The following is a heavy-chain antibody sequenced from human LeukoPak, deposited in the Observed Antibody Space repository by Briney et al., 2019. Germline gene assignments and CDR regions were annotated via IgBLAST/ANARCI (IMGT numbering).Heavy chain of an antibody. CDR1: GFTFSSYS. J-gene: IGHJ4*02. CDR2: ISSGGSTI. V-gene: IGHV3-48*02. D-gene: IGHD3-3*01. Sequence: GGSLRLSCAASGFTFSSYSMNWVLQAPGKGLEWVSYISSGGSTIYYADSVKGRFTISRDNAENSLYVQMKSLRDEDTAVYYCARGGSGRNFDYWGQGTLVTVSS. CDR3: ARGGSGRNFDY.